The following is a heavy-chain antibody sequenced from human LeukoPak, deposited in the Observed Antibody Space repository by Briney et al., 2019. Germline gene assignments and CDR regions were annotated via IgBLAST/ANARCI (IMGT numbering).Heavy chain of an antibody. Sequence: GESLRLSCAASGFTFSAYSMNWVRQAPGEGLEWVSSIGAAGSHIYYADSMKGRFTISRDNAESSLFLQMNSLRAEDTGIYYCARVGSGATRADTLDLWGQGTMVTVSS. D-gene: IGHD6-19*01. V-gene: IGHV3-21*01. CDR3: ARVGSGATRADTLDL. CDR1: GFTFSAYS. CDR2: IGAAGSHI. J-gene: IGHJ3*01.